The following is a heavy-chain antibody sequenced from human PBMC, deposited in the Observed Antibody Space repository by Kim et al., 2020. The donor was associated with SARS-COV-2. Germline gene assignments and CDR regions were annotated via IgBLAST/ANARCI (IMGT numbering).Heavy chain of an antibody. D-gene: IGHD6-13*01. CDR1: GFTFSSYD. CDR2: IGTAGDT. CDR3: ARGPSGAAAEPLAYMDV. J-gene: IGHJ6*03. Sequence: GGSLRLSCAASGFTFSSYDMHWVRQATGKGLEWVSAIGTAGDTYYPGSVKGRFTISRENAKNSLYLQMNSLRAGDTAVYYCARGPSGAAAEPLAYMDVWGKGTTVTVSS. V-gene: IGHV3-13*01.